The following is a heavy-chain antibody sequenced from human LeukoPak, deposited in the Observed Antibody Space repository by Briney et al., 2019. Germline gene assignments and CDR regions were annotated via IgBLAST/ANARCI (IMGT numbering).Heavy chain of an antibody. CDR1: GFTLTSYA. V-gene: IGHV3-23*01. Sequence: GGSLRLSCSASGFTLTSYAMSWVRQGPGKGLEWVSVISDSGGSTYYADSVKGRFTISRDNSKNTLYLQMNSLRADDTAVYYCAKRRWLGGIGVADPFDYWGQGTLVTVSS. J-gene: IGHJ4*02. CDR2: ISDSGGST. D-gene: IGHD6-19*01. CDR3: AKRRWLGGIGVADPFDY.